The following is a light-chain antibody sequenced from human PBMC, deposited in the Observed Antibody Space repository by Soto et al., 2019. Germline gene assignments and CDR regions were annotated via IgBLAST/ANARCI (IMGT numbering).Light chain of an antibody. CDR2: GAS. Sequence: EIALPQFHGTLSVSEGARATISCRASQSVSSSYLAWYQQKPGQAPRLLIYGASSRATGIPDRFSGSGSGTDFTLTISRLQPEDFAVDDCQQYGSSPRTFSHDTKVDIK. V-gene: IGKV3-20*01. CDR1: QSVSSSY. J-gene: IGKJ3*01. CDR3: QQYGSSPRT.